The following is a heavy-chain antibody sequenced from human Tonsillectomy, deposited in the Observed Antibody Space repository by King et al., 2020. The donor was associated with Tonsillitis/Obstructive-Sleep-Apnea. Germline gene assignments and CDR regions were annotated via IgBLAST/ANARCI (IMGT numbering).Heavy chain of an antibody. V-gene: IGHV3-30*18. CDR1: GFTFSSYG. D-gene: IGHD6-6*01. J-gene: IGHJ6*03. CDR2: ISYDGSNK. CDR3: AKGVSVGGLLDYYMDV. Sequence: VQLAESGGGVVQPGRSLRLSCAASGFTFSSYGMHWVRQAPGKGLEWVAVISYDGSNKYYADSVKGRFTISRDNSKNTLYLQMNSLRAEDTAVYYCAKGVSVGGLLDYYMDVWGKGTTVTVSS.